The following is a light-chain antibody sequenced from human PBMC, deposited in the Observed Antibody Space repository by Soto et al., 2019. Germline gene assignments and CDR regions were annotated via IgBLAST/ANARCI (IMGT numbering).Light chain of an antibody. J-gene: IGKJ1*01. CDR2: DAS. Sequence: DRQMTQSPSRVSPGVGDGVAIRCRASKRIRRWWVWYQQKTGKAXKLLMFDASTLESGVPSRLSGRGYEREYTLNISSLQHEDLANYYGQQYNSYYPATFGQGTKVDIK. CDR1: KRIRRW. CDR3: QQYNSYYPAT. V-gene: IGKV1-5*01.